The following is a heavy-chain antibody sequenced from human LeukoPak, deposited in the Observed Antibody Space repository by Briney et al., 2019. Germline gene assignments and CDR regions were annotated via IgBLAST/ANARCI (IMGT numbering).Heavy chain of an antibody. CDR2: IKQDGSEK. J-gene: IGHJ4*02. CDR3: ARDTKYYYDSSGYQY. D-gene: IGHD3-22*01. Sequence: GGSLRLSCAASGFTFSSYWMSWVRQAPGKGLEWVANIKQDGSEKYYVDSVKGRFTISRDNAKNSLYLQMSSLRAEDTAVYYCARDTKYYYDSSGYQYWGQGTLVTVSS. V-gene: IGHV3-7*01. CDR1: GFTFSSYW.